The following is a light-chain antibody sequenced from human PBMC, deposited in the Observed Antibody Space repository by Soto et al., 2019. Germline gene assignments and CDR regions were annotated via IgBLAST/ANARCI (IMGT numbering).Light chain of an antibody. J-gene: IGLJ3*02. CDR2: GNI. CDR3: QSYDSSLGGSV. CDR1: SSNFGAGYD. V-gene: IGLV1-40*01. Sequence: QSVLTQPPSVSGAPGQRVTISCTGTSSNFGAGYDVHWYQQLPGTAPKLLIYGNINRPSGVPDRFSGSKSGTSASLAITGLQGEDDADYYCQSYDSSLGGSVFGGGTKLTVL.